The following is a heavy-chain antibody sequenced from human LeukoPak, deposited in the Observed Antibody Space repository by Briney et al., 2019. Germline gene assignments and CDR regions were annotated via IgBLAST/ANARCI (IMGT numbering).Heavy chain of an antibody. CDR3: AKDNPSAYSSSSRGGY. Sequence: GGSLRLSCAASGFTFSSYAMSWVRQAPGKGLEWVSAISGSGGSTYCADSVKGRFTISRDNSKNTLYLQMNSLRAEDTAVYYCAKDNPSAYSSSSRGGYWGQGTLVTVSS. D-gene: IGHD6-6*01. J-gene: IGHJ4*02. CDR1: GFTFSSYA. CDR2: ISGSGGST. V-gene: IGHV3-23*01.